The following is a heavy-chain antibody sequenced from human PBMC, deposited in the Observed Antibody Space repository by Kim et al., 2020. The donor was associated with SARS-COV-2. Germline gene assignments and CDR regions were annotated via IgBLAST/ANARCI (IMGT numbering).Heavy chain of an antibody. CDR3: ARDLTYYGSDLLGYPIDY. V-gene: IGHV3-33*05. Sequence: GGSLRLSCAASGFTFSSYGMHWVRQAPGKGLEWVAVISYDGSNKYYADSVKGRFTISRDNSKNTLYLQMNSLRAEDTAVYYCARDLTYYGSDLLGYPIDYWGQGTLVTVSS. D-gene: IGHD3-10*01. CDR1: GFTFSSYG. CDR2: ISYDGSNK. J-gene: IGHJ4*02.